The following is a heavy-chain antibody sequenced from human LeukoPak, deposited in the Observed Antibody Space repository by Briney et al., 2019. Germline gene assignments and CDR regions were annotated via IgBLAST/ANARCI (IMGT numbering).Heavy chain of an antibody. D-gene: IGHD5-24*01. CDR1: GFTFSSYW. Sequence: GGSLRLSCAASGFTFSSYWMSWVRQAPGKGLEWVSVIYSGGSTYYADSVKGRFTISRHNSKNTLYLQMNSLRAEDTAAYYCARGDGYNYGYYFDYWGQGTLVTVSS. J-gene: IGHJ4*02. V-gene: IGHV3-53*04. CDR3: ARGDGYNYGYYFDY. CDR2: IYSGGST.